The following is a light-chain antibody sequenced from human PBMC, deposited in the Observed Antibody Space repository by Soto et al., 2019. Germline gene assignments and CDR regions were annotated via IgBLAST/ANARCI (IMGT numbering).Light chain of an antibody. J-gene: IGLJ2*01. Sequence: QSALTQPASVSGSPGQSITISCTGTSSDIGSYNSVSWYQQHPGKAPKLVIYGVTNRPSGVSDRFSGSKSGNTASLTISGLQAEDEADYYCGSYTGSSVVFGGGTKLTVL. CDR1: SSDIGSYNS. CDR3: GSYTGSSVV. V-gene: IGLV2-14*01. CDR2: GVT.